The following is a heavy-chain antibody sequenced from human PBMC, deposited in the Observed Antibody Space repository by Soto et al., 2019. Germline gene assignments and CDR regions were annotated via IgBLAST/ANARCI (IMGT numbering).Heavy chain of an antibody. V-gene: IGHV3-21*01. J-gene: IGHJ6*02. CDR3: AREAFGVVTYLYGMDV. Sequence: GGSLRLSCAASGFTFSSYSMNWVRQAPGKGLEWVSSISSSSSYIYYADSVKGRFTISRDNAKNSLYLQMNSLRAEDTAVYYCAREAFGVVTYLYGMDVWGQGTTVTVSS. CDR1: GFTFSSYS. CDR2: ISSSSSYI. D-gene: IGHD3-3*01.